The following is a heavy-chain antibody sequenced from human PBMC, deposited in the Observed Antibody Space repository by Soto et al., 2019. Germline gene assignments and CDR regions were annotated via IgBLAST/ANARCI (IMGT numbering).Heavy chain of an antibody. CDR3: ASNARWRGFDS. D-gene: IGHD4-17*01. J-gene: IGHJ4*02. V-gene: IGHV3-30-3*01. Sequence: GGSLRLSCAASGFTFSSYAMHWVRQAPGKGLEWVAVISYDGSNKYYADSVKGRFTISRDNSKNTLYLQMNSLRAEDTAVYYCASNARWRGFDSWGQGTLVTVSS. CDR1: GFTFSSYA. CDR2: ISYDGSNK.